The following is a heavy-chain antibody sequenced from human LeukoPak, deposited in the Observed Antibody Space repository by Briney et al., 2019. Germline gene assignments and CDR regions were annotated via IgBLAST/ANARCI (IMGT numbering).Heavy chain of an antibody. CDR3: ARAKVAGTRDYFDY. V-gene: IGHV3-13*01. D-gene: IGHD6-19*01. J-gene: IGHJ4*02. CDR1: GFTFSSYD. CDR2: IGTAGDT. Sequence: GGSLRLSCAASGFTFSSYDMPRVRQATGKGLEWVSAIGTAGDTYYPGSVKGRFTISRENAKNSLYLQMNSLRAGDTAVYYCARAKVAGTRDYFDYWGQGTLVTVSS.